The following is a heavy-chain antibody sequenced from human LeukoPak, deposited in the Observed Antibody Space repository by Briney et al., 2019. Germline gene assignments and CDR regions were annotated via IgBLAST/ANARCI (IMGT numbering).Heavy chain of an antibody. CDR3: TRDPIQGVRVYYRMDV. V-gene: IGHV3-7*01. CDR2: INQDGRLI. Sequence: GGSLRLSCAASGLTFSSHWMSWVRQAPGKGPEWVANINQDGRLIYYLQSVKGRFTISRDNAKNSLHLQMNSLRVEDTAVYYCTRDPIQGVRVYYRMDVWGQGTTVTVSS. CDR1: GLTFSSHW. J-gene: IGHJ6*02.